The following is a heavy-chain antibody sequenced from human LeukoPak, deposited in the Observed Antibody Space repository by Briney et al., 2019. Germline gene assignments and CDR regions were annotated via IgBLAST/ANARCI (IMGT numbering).Heavy chain of an antibody. D-gene: IGHD6-13*01. V-gene: IGHV4-34*01. CDR3: ARDWVAAAGISYFDY. CDR1: GGSFSGYY. Sequence: PSETLSLTCAVCGGSFSGYYWSWIRQPPGKGLEWIGEINHSGSTNYNPSLKSRVTISVDTSKNQFSLKLSSVTAADTAVYYCARDWVAAAGISYFDYWGQGTLVTVSS. J-gene: IGHJ4*02. CDR2: INHSGST.